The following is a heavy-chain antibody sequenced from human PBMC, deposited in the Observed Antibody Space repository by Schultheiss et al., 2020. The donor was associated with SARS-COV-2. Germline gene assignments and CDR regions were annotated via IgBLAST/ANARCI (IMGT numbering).Heavy chain of an antibody. CDR1: GFTFSSYS. J-gene: IGHJ5*02. V-gene: IGHV3-30*05. D-gene: IGHD3-16*01. Sequence: GGSLRLSCAASGFTFSSYSMNWVRQAPGKGLEWVAVISYDGSNKYYADSVKGRFTISRDNSKNTLYLQMNSLRAEDTAVYYCARPAANDWGPSARPNWFDPWGQGTLVTVSS. CDR2: ISYDGSNK. CDR3: ARPAANDWGPSARPNWFDP.